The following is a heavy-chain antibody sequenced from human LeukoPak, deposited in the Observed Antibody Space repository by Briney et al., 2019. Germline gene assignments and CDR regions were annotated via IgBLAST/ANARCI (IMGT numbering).Heavy chain of an antibody. D-gene: IGHD3-10*01. V-gene: IGHV3-23*01. Sequence: PGGSLRPSCQASEFTSISFAMSWVRQAQGKGLGWVSAIRGSGGSTYYEDSVKGRFTISKDNSKNTLYLQMNSLRAEDTAVYYCAKTSLTMVRGVIIPYYFDYWGQGTLVTVSS. CDR3: AKTSLTMVRGVIIPYYFDY. CDR2: IRGSGGST. J-gene: IGHJ4*02. CDR1: EFTSISFA.